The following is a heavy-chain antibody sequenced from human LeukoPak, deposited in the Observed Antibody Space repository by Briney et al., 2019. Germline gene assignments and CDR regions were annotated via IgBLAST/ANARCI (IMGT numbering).Heavy chain of an antibody. D-gene: IGHD2-8*01. CDR2: IIYIGGYT. J-gene: IGHJ4*02. V-gene: IGHV3-23*01. CDR3: AKDGHCPDSECGTQIAVAGYVDY. Sequence: QPVGSLRLSCEASGFSFNIYTMNWVRQAPGRGLEWVSIIIYIGGYTYYADSVKGRFTISRDNSKNTVYLQMNSLRPEDTATYYCAKDGHCPDSECGTQIAVAGYVDYWGQGALVTVSS. CDR1: GFSFNIYT.